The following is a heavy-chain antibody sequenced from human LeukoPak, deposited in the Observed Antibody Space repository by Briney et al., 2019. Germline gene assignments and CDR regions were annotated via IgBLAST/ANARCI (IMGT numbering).Heavy chain of an antibody. D-gene: IGHD2-8*01. CDR3: AEEMVY. CDR1: GFTFSSYA. V-gene: IGHV3-48*02. Sequence: GGSLRLSCAASGFTFSSYAMHWVRQAPGKGLEWVSYISSSSDTVYYADSVKGRFTMSRDNAKNSLYLQMNSLTDEDTAVYYCAEEMVYWGQGTLVTVSS. J-gene: IGHJ4*02. CDR2: ISSSSDTV.